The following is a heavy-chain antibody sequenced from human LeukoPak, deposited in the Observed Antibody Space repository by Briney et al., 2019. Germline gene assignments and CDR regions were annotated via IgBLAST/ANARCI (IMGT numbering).Heavy chain of an antibody. CDR3: ARKGSYYYDSSGQFDY. CDR1: GYTFTTYT. J-gene: IGHJ4*02. V-gene: IGHV1-69*13. CDR2: IILIFGTA. D-gene: IGHD3-22*01. Sequence: GASVKVSCKASGYTFTTYTIHWVRQAPGQGPEWMGGIILIFGTANYAQKFQGRVTITADESTSTAYMELSSLRSEDTAVYYCARKGSYYYDSSGQFDYWGQGTLVTVSS.